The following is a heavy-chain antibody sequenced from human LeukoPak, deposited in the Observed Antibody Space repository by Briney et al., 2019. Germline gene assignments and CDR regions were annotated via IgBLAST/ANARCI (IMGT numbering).Heavy chain of an antibody. D-gene: IGHD2-15*01. CDR1: EFIFSNYA. V-gene: IGHV3-23*01. CDR3: AKDKATVAAKGPFDY. CDR2: ISGSGATT. J-gene: IGHJ4*02. Sequence: GGSLRLSCAASEFIFSNYAMTWVRQAPGKGLEWVSSISGSGATTYYADSVKGRFTISRDNSKNTLFLQFNSLRAEDTAVYYCAKDKATVAAKGPFDYWGQGTLVTGSS.